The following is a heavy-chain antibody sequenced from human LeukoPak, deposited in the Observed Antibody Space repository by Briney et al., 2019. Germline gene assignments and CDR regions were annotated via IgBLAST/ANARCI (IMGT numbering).Heavy chain of an antibody. J-gene: IGHJ4*02. D-gene: IGHD2-21*02. CDR2: ISSTGGNT. CDR3: SKEGSDDYYFDY. V-gene: IGHV3-23*01. CDR1: GFIFSDYG. Sequence: GGSLRLSCAASGFIFSDYGMSWARQAPGKGLEWVSVISSTGGNTYYADSVKGRLTISRDNSKNTVYLQMNSLRAEDTALYYCSKEGSDDYYFDYWGQGTLLTVSS.